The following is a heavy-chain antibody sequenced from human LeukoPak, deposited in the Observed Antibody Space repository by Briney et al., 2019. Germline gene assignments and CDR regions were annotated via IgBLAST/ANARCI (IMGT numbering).Heavy chain of an antibody. CDR2: INHSGST. D-gene: IGHD2-8*02. J-gene: IGHJ4*02. CDR3: ARGWSRVDY. V-gene: IGHV4-34*01. CDR1: GGSFSGYY. Sequence: SETLSLTCAVYGGSFSGYYWSWIRQPPGKGLEWIGEINHSGSTNYNPSLKSRVTISVDTSKNQFSLKLSSVTAADTAVYYCARGWSRVDYWGQGTLATVSS.